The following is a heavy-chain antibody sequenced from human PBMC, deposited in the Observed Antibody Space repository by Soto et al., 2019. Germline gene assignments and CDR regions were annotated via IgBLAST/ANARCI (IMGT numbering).Heavy chain of an antibody. CDR3: AKAQYDYVWGSYRWGWFDP. J-gene: IGHJ5*02. V-gene: IGHV3-23*01. D-gene: IGHD3-16*02. Sequence: EVQLLESGGGLVQPGGSLRLSCAASGFTFSSYAMSWVRPAPGKGLEWGSAISGRGGSTYYADSVKGRFTIARDNAKNTLYLQMNSLRAEDTAVYYCAKAQYDYVWGSYRWGWFDPWGQGTLVTVSS. CDR2: ISGRGGST. CDR1: GFTFSSYA.